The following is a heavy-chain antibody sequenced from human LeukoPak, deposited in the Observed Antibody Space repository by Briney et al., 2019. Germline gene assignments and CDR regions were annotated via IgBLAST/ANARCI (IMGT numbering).Heavy chain of an antibody. CDR1: GFTVSSNY. CDR2: ISGSGGST. CDR3: AKVNGNYVDWDYFDY. D-gene: IGHD4-17*01. V-gene: IGHV3-23*01. J-gene: IGHJ4*02. Sequence: GGSLRLSCAASGFTVSSNYMSWVRQAPGKGLEWVSAISGSGGSTYYADSVKGRFTISRDNSKNTLYLQMNSLRAEDTAVYYCAKVNGNYVDWDYFDYWGQGTLVTVSS.